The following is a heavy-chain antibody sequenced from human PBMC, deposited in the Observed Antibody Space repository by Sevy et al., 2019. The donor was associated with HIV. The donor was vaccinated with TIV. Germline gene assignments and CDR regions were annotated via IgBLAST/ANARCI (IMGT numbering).Heavy chain of an antibody. Sequence: SETLSLTCAVYGGSFSGYYWSWIRQPPGKGLEWIGEINHSGSTNYNPSLKSRVTISLDTSKNQFSLKLSSVTAADTAVYYCARAVPNWFDPWGQGTLVTVSS. J-gene: IGHJ5*02. CDR3: ARAVPNWFDP. V-gene: IGHV4-34*01. CDR2: INHSGST. CDR1: GGSFSGYY.